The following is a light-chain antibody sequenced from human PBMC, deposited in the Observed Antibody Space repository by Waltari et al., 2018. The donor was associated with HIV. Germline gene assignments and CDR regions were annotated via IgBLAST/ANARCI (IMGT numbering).Light chain of an antibody. CDR3: SFYGGSNILV. CDR2: GVS. Sequence: QSALTQPPSASGSPGQSVTISCTGASSDLGVYNPVSWYQQRPGKAPKVIISGVSKRSSGVPNRFSGSTSGNTASLTVSGLQADDEAEYFCSFYGGSNILVFGGGTKLTVL. J-gene: IGLJ2*01. V-gene: IGLV2-8*01. CDR1: SSDLGVYNP.